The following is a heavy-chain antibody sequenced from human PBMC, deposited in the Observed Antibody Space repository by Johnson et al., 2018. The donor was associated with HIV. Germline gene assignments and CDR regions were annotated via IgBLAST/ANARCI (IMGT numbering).Heavy chain of an antibody. V-gene: IGHV3-66*01. CDR2: IYSGGST. CDR3: ARVHSGGAFDI. CDR1: GFTVSSNY. Sequence: EVQLVESGGGVVRPGGSLRLSCAASGFTVSSNYMSWVRQAPGKGLEWVSVIYSGGSTYYADSVQGRFTISRDNSKNTLYLQMNSLRAEDTAVYYCARVHSGGAFDIWGQGTMVTVSS. J-gene: IGHJ3*02.